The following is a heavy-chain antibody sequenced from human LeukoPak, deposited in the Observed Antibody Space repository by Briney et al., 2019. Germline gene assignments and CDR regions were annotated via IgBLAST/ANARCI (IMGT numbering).Heavy chain of an antibody. CDR3: ARNYDILNAFDI. CDR2: ISSSSSYI. CDR1: GFTFSSYS. V-gene: IGHV3-21*01. D-gene: IGHD3-9*01. Sequence: GGSLRLSCAASGFTFSSYSMNWVRQAPGKGLEWVSSISSSSSYIYYADSVKGRFTISRDNAKNSLYLQMNSLRAEDTAVYYCARNYDILNAFDIWGQGTMVTVSS. J-gene: IGHJ3*02.